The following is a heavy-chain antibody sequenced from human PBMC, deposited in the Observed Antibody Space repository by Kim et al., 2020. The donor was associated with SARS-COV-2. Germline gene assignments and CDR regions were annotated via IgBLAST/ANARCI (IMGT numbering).Heavy chain of an antibody. D-gene: IGHD3-16*02. Sequence: GGSLRLSCAASGFTVSSNYMSWVRQAPGKGLEWVSVIYSGGSTYYADSVKGRFTISRDNSKNTLYLQMNSLRAEDTAVYYCARDSDYVWGSYRPYFDYWGQGTLVTVSS. V-gene: IGHV3-66*02. CDR2: IYSGGST. J-gene: IGHJ4*02. CDR1: GFTVSSNY. CDR3: ARDSDYVWGSYRPYFDY.